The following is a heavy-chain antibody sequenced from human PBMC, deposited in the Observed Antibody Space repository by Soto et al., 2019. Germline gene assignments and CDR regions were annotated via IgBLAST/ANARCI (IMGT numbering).Heavy chain of an antibody. CDR2: MTSSGITT. J-gene: IGHJ5*02. V-gene: IGHV3-23*01. Sequence: GGSLRLSCAASGFTFSNYAMSWVRQAPGKGLEWVSSMTSSGITTYYADSVKGRFTISRDNSKNTLYLQMNSLRAEDTAVYYCTRDRALAVADWFDPWGQGTLVTVSS. D-gene: IGHD6-19*01. CDR1: GFTFSNYA. CDR3: TRDRALAVADWFDP.